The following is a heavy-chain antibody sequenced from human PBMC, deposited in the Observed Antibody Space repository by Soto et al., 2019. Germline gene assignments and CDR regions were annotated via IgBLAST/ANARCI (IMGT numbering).Heavy chain of an antibody. V-gene: IGHV3-30-3*01. D-gene: IGHD1-26*01. CDR1: GFTFSSYA. CDR3: HSDRPRDHDAFDI. Sequence: GGSLRLSCAASGFTFSSYAMHWVRQAPGKGLEWVAVISYDGSNKYYADSVKGRFTISRDNSKNTLYLQMNSLRAEDTAVYYCHSDRPRDHDAFDIWGQGTMVTVSS. CDR2: ISYDGSNK. J-gene: IGHJ3*02.